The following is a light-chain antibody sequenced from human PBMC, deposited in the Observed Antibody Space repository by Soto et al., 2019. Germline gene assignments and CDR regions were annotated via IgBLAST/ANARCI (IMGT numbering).Light chain of an antibody. V-gene: IGLV1-44*01. CDR2: SNN. CDR1: SSNIGSNT. Sequence: QSVLTQPPSASGTPGQRVTISCSGGSSNIGSNTVNWYQHLPGTAPKLLIYSNNQRPSGVPDRFSGSMSGTSASLAISGLQSEDEADYYCAAWDDSLNGPVFGGGIKLTVL. J-gene: IGLJ2*01. CDR3: AAWDDSLNGPV.